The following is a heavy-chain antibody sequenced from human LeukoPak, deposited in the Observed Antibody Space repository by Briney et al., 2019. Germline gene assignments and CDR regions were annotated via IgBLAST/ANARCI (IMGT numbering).Heavy chain of an antibody. D-gene: IGHD5-12*01. CDR1: GFTFSSYG. V-gene: IGHV3-30*02. CDR3: ARASGYDRVRDFDY. CDR2: IRYDGSNK. Sequence: GGSLRLSCAASGFTFSSYGMHWVRQAPGKGLEWVAFIRYDGSNKYYADSVKGRFTISRDNSKNTLYLQMNSLGAEDTAVYYCARASGYDRVRDFDYWGQGTLVTVSS. J-gene: IGHJ4*02.